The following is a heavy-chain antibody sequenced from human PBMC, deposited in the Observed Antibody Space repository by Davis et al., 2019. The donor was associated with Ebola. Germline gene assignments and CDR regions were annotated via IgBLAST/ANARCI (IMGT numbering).Heavy chain of an antibody. D-gene: IGHD5-12*01. V-gene: IGHV7-4-1*02. CDR2: INTNTGNP. CDR1: GYTFISYA. CDR3: ARTPSGYDWEYYYGMDV. Sequence: ASVKVSCKASGYTFISYAMNWVRQAPGQGLEWMGWINTNTGNPTYAQGFTGRFVFSLDTSVSTAYLQISSLKAEDTAVYYCARTPSGYDWEYYYGMDVWGQGTTVTVSS. J-gene: IGHJ6*02.